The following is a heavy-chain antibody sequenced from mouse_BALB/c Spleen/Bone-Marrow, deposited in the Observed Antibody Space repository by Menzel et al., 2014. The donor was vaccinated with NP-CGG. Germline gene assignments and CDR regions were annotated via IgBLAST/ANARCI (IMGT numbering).Heavy chain of an antibody. CDR1: GFTFSSYA. Sequence: EVHLVESGGGSVKPGGSLKLSCAASGFTFSSYAMSWVRQTPEKRLEWVATISSGGSYTYYPDSVKGRFTISRDNAKNTLYLQMSSLRSEDTAMYYCARHGGEGYAMDYWGQGTSVTVSS. J-gene: IGHJ4*01. V-gene: IGHV5-9-3*01. CDR2: ISSGGSYT. CDR3: ARHGGEGYAMDY. D-gene: IGHD2-13*01.